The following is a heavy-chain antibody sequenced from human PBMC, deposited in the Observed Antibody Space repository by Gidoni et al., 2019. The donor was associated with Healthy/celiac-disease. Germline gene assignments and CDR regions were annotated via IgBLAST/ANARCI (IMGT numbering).Heavy chain of an antibody. CDR2: INHSGST. D-gene: IGHD5-18*01. CDR3: ARVRNTAMVNFDP. Sequence: QVQLQQWGAGLLKPSETLSLTCAVYGGSFSGYYWSWIRQPPGTGLEWIGEINHSGSTNYNPSLKSRVTISVDTSKNQFSLKLSSVTAADTAVYYCARVRNTAMVNFDPWGQGTLVTVSS. J-gene: IGHJ5*02. CDR1: GGSFSGYY. V-gene: IGHV4-34*01.